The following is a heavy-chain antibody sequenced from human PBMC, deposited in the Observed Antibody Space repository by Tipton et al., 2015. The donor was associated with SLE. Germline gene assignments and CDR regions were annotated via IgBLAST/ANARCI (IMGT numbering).Heavy chain of an antibody. CDR2: IKQDESEK. D-gene: IGHD4-11*01. CDR3: AKDLRSERSKKYSNGGDSWGFEY. Sequence: GSLRLSCAASGFTFSGYLMGWVRQAPGKGLEWLANIKQDESEKYYVDSVKGRFTISRDNAQNSLYLQMNSLRAEDTAVYYCAKDLRSERSKKYSNGGDSWGFEYWGQGTLVTVSS. J-gene: IGHJ4*02. V-gene: IGHV3-7*03. CDR1: GFTFSGYL.